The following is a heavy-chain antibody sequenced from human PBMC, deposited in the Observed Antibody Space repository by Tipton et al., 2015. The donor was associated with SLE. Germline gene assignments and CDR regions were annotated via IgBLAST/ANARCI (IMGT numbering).Heavy chain of an antibody. D-gene: IGHD1-26*01. Sequence: TLSLTCDVYGGSFSGYYWSWIRQPPGKGLEWIGEINHSGSTNYNPSLKSRVTISVDTSKNQFSLKLSSVTAADTAVYYCARGKKWGPADYWGQGTLVTVSS. CDR1: GGSFSGYY. CDR2: INHSGST. J-gene: IGHJ4*02. CDR3: ARGKKWGPADY. V-gene: IGHV4-34*01.